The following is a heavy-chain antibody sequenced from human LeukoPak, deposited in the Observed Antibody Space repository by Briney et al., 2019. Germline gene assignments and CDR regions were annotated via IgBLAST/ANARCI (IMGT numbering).Heavy chain of an antibody. Sequence: ASVKVSCKASGYTFTSYGISWVRQAPGQGLEWMGWISAYNGNTNYAQKLQGRVTMTTDTSTSTAYMELRSLRPDDTAVYYCARVTGFGYSYGYPLDYWGQGTLVTVSS. CDR3: ARVTGFGYSYGYPLDY. V-gene: IGHV1-18*01. CDR2: ISAYNGNT. CDR1: GYTFTSYG. D-gene: IGHD5-18*01. J-gene: IGHJ4*02.